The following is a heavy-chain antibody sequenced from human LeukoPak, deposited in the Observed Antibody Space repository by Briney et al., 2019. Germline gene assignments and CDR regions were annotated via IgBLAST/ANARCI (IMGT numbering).Heavy chain of an antibody. Sequence: GASVKVSCKASGYTFTGYYMHWVRQAPGQGLEWMGWINPNSGGTNYEQKFQGRVTMIRDTSISTAYMELSRLRSDDTAVYYCARVIGTYSSSWHGEFDYWGQGTVVTVSS. CDR2: INPNSGGT. CDR1: GYTFTGYY. J-gene: IGHJ4*02. CDR3: ARVIGTYSSSWHGEFDY. D-gene: IGHD6-13*01. V-gene: IGHV1-2*02.